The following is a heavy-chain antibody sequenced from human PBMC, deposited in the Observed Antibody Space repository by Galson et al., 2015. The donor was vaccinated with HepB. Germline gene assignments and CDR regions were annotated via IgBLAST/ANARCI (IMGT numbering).Heavy chain of an antibody. CDR1: GFPFSSYY. Sequence: SLRLSCAASGFPFSSYYLHWVRQAPGNGLEWVTLISYDGTYTEYAESVKGRFTVSRDNSRNTLFLQMSSLRPEDTAVYYCAAHEYGDYRFDSWGQGTLVTVSS. D-gene: IGHD4-17*01. V-gene: IGHV3-30*14. J-gene: IGHJ4*02. CDR2: ISYDGTYT. CDR3: AAHEYGDYRFDS.